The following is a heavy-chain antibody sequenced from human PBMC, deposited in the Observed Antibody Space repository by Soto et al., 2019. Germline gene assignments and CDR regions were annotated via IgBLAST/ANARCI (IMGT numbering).Heavy chain of an antibody. V-gene: IGHV3-23*01. Sequence: GSLRLSCAASGXTVSSYSMSWVRQAPEKGLEWVSAISGSGGSTYYADYVKGRFNTSRGNGNNSPFLPMDSLRADDTALYYWAKGRGALAVVSNWCDPWGQGTLGTVSS. J-gene: IGHJ5*02. CDR1: GXTVSSYS. D-gene: IGHD6-19*01. CDR2: ISGSGGST. CDR3: AKGRGALAVVSNWCDP.